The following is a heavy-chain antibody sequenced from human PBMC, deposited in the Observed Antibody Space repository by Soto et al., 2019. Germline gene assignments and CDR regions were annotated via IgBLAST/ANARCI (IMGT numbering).Heavy chain of an antibody. CDR2: IYYSGST. Sequence: QVQLQESGPGLVKPSQTLSLTCTVSGGSISSGGYYWSWIRQHPGKGLEWIGYIYYSGSTYYNPSLKSRVTISVATSKNQFSLKLSSVTAADTAVYYCARGQGYCSSTSCYEGYYFDYWGQGTLVTVSS. D-gene: IGHD2-2*01. V-gene: IGHV4-31*03. CDR1: GGSISSGGYY. J-gene: IGHJ4*02. CDR3: ARGQGYCSSTSCYEGYYFDY.